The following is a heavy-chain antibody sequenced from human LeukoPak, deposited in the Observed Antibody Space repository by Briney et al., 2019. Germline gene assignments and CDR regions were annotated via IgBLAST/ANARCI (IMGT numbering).Heavy chain of an antibody. CDR1: GFTFSSYW. CDR2: IQQDGSEK. D-gene: IGHD6-13*01. V-gene: IGHV3-7*01. J-gene: IGHJ4*02. CDR3: AREVGIAAALDY. Sequence: GGSLRLSCAASGFTFSSYWMSWIRQAPGKGLEWVANIQQDGSEKYYVDSVRGRFTISRDNAKNSLYLQMNSLRAEDTAVYYCAREVGIAAALDYWGQGTLVTVSS.